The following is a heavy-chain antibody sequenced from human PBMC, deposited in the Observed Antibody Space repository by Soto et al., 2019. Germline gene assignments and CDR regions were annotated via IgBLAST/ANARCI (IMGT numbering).Heavy chain of an antibody. J-gene: IGHJ4*01. CDR2: VWFDGSKD. D-gene: IGHD3-3*01. Sequence: GGSLRLCCAASGFTFSSYGMHWFRQAPGKGLEWVAVVWFDGSKDYYADSVKGRFTVSRDNSKNTLYLQMNSLRAEDTAVYYCARVDVECFDYWGHGTLVTVSS. V-gene: IGHV3-33*01. CDR3: ARVDVECFDY. CDR1: GFTFSSYG.